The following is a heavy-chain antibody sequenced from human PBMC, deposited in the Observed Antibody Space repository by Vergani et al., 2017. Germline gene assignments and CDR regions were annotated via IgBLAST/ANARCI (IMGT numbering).Heavy chain of an antibody. Sequence: QVQLQESGPGLVKPSQTLSLTCTVSGGSISSGGYYWSWIRQHPGKGLEWIGYIYYSGSTYYNPSLKSRDTISVDTSKNQFSLKLSSVTAADTAVYYCARRTTANYYYYGMDVWGQGTTVTVSS. CDR2: IYYSGST. D-gene: IGHD1-7*01. J-gene: IGHJ6*02. V-gene: IGHV4-31*03. CDR3: ARRTTANYYYYGMDV. CDR1: GGSISSGGYY.